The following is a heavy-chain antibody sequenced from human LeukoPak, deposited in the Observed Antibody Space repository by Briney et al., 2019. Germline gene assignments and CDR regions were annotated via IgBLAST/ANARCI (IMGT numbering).Heavy chain of an antibody. CDR3: VRDWDHFDFDS. CDR2: IKGDGSHT. V-gene: IGHV3-74*01. J-gene: IGHJ5*01. Sequence: PGGSLRLSCAASGFTFSNYWMHWVRQAPGKGLVWVSRIKGDGSHTIYADSVKGRFTISRDNAKNTLYPQMRSLRAEDTAVYYCVRDWDHFDFDSWGQGTLVTVSS. D-gene: IGHD3-9*01. CDR1: GFTFSNYW.